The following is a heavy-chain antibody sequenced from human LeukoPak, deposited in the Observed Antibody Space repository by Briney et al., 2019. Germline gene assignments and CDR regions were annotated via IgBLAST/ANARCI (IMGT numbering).Heavy chain of an antibody. CDR2: ISSSGSTI. V-gene: IGHV3-48*03. J-gene: IGHJ3*02. D-gene: IGHD3-10*01. CDR3: ARGNTMVRGVINDAFDI. CDR1: GXTFSSYE. Sequence: PGGSLRLSCAASGXTFSSYEMNWVRQAPGKGLEWVSYISSSGSTIYYADSVKGRFTISRDNAKNSLYLQMNSLRAEDTAVYYCARGNTMVRGVINDAFDIWGQGTMVTVSS.